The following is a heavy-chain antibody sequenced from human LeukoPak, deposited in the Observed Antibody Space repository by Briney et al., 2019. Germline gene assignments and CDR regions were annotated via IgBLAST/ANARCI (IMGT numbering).Heavy chain of an antibody. V-gene: IGHV1-46*01. CDR3: ARRVPYGSGSYYNPLGY. J-gene: IGHJ4*02. CDR2: INPSGGST. Sequence: ASVKVSCKASGYTFTSYYMNWVRQAPGQGLEWMGIINPSGGSTSYAQKFQGRVTMTRDTSTSTVYMELSSLRSEDTAVYYCARRVPYGSGSYYNPLGYWGQGTLVTVSS. CDR1: GYTFTSYY. D-gene: IGHD3-10*01.